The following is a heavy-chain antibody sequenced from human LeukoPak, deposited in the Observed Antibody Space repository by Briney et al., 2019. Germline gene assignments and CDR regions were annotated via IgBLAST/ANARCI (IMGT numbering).Heavy chain of an antibody. Sequence: SETLSLTSTVSGGSISSYYWSWIRQPPGKGLEWIGYIYYSGSTNYNPSLKSRVTISVDTSKNQFSLKLSSVTAADTAVYYCAGLKYQLLPYYYYGMDVWGQGTTVTVSS. D-gene: IGHD2-2*01. CDR2: IYYSGST. J-gene: IGHJ6*02. CDR1: GGSISSYY. V-gene: IGHV4-59*01. CDR3: AGLKYQLLPYYYYGMDV.